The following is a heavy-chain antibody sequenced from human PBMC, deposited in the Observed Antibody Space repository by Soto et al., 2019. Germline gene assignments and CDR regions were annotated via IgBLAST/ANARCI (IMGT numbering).Heavy chain of an antibody. V-gene: IGHV1-3*01. Sequence: ASVKVSCKASGYTFTSYAMHWVRQAPGQRLEWMGWINAGNGNTKYSQKFQGRVTITRDTSASTAYMELSSLRSEDTAVYYCARGGSLYWYFDLWGRGTLVTVSA. CDR1: GYTFTSYA. J-gene: IGHJ2*01. CDR3: ARGGSLYWYFDL. D-gene: IGHD1-26*01. CDR2: INAGNGNT.